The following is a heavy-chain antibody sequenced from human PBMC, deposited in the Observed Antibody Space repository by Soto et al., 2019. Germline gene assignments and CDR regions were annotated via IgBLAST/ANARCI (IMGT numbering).Heavy chain of an antibody. CDR2: VSKSDYT. V-gene: IGHV3-21*01. J-gene: IGHJ4*02. CDR1: GFYFNNYG. Sequence: PGGSLRLSCAVSGFYFNNYGINWVRQAPGKGLEWVSSVSKSDYTYYSDSVKGRFTISRDNAKNSVSLQMNSLRPEDTAVYYCAREDSIIIPAMSDFWGQGTLVTVSS. CDR3: AREDSIIIPAMSDF. D-gene: IGHD5-18*01.